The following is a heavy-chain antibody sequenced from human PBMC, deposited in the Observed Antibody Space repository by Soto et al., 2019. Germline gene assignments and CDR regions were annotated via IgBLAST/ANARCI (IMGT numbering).Heavy chain of an antibody. J-gene: IGHJ5*02. CDR1: RDTFTSYY. Sequence: ASVKVSCKAPRDTFTSYYINWVRQAPGQGLEWMGVINPHGGSTAYAQKFKGRVTLTRDTSASTVYMEVSSLTSEGTAMYYCARSSGGNFGIIIEGTNWFAPWGQGTLVTVPQ. D-gene: IGHD1-26*01. CDR3: ARSSGGNFGIIIEGTNWFAP. CDR2: INPHGGST. V-gene: IGHV1-46*01.